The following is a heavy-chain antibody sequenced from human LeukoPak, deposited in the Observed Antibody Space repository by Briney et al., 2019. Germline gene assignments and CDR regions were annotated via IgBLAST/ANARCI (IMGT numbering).Heavy chain of an antibody. Sequence: QAGGSLRLSCAASGFNFSNYAMSWVRQAPGKGLEWVSVISGSGVSTYYADSVKGRFTISRDNSKNTLYLQMNSLRAEDTAVYYCARVLRYCSGGNCYSGGLGYMDVWGKGTTVTISS. J-gene: IGHJ6*03. D-gene: IGHD2-15*01. CDR1: GFNFSNYA. CDR2: ISGSGVST. V-gene: IGHV3-23*01. CDR3: ARVLRYCSGGNCYSGGLGYMDV.